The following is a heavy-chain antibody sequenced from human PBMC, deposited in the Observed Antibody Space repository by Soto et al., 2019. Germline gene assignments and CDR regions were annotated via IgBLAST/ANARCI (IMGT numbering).Heavy chain of an antibody. J-gene: IGHJ3*02. V-gene: IGHV3-74*03. CDR1: GFTFSGHW. Sequence: EVQLVESGGDLVQPGGSLRLSCAASGFTFSGHWMHWVRQVPGKGLEWVSRIHTDGGSSAYADSVKGRFTISRNNAKNTLYQEMNGLRAEDTAVYYCAREAGYCSRTSCYRRAFDTWGQGTTVTVSS. CDR2: IHTDGGSS. CDR3: AREAGYCSRTSCYRRAFDT. D-gene: IGHD2-2*01.